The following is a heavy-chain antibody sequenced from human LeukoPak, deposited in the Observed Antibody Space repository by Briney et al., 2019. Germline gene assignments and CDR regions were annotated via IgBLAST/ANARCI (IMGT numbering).Heavy chain of an antibody. CDR3: TNLTVDSNFDY. J-gene: IGHJ4*02. D-gene: IGHD5-12*01. Sequence: GGSLRLSCAASGFSFSVYEMHWVPQAPGKGRECMSYISSSGSTRYYADAVKGRFAISRDNAKRFLYVQMNSLRAEDTAVYYCTNLTVDSNFDYWGQGTLVTVSS. V-gene: IGHV3-48*03. CDR1: GFSFSVYE. CDR2: ISSSGSTR.